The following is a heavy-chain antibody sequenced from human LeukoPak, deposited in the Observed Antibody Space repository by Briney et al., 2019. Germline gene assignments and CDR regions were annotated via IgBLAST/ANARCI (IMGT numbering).Heavy chain of an antibody. J-gene: IGHJ5*02. Sequence: ASVKVSCKASGYTFTSYGISWVRQAPGQGLEWMGWISAYNGNTNYAQKLQGRVTMTTDTSTSKGYMELRSLRSDDTAVYYCARAGSVGEVLLWFGDSFHNKFERWFDPWGQGTLVTVSS. CDR3: ARAGSVGEVLLWFGDSFHNKFERWFDP. CDR2: ISAYNGNT. V-gene: IGHV1-18*01. D-gene: IGHD3-10*01. CDR1: GYTFTSYG.